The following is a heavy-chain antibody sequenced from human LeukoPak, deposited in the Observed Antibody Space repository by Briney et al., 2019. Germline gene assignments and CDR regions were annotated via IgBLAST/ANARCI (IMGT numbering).Heavy chain of an antibody. CDR1: GYTFTSYY. CDR2: INPSGGST. V-gene: IGHV1-46*01. J-gene: IGHJ4*02. CDR3: ARDPYTAYYDSSGYSFDY. Sequence: ASVEVSCKASGYTFTSYYMHWVRQAPGQGLEWMGIINPSGGSTSYAQKFQGRVTMTRDMSTSTVYMELSSLRSEDTAVYYCARDPYTAYYDSSGYSFDYWGQGTLVTVSS. D-gene: IGHD3-22*01.